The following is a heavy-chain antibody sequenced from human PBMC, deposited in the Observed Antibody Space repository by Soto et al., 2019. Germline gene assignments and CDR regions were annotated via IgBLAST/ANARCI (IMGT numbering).Heavy chain of an antibody. D-gene: IGHD3-3*01. CDR2: INDSGST. CDR3: ARVQRVIFGFDX. CDR1: GGSFSGYY. Sequence: SETLSLTCAVYGGSFSGYYWSWIRQPPGKGLEWIVEINDSGSTNYNPSLKSRVTISVDTSKNQCSLKLSSVTAADTAVYYCARVQRVIFGFDXWGQGTMVTVSX. J-gene: IGHJ5*02. V-gene: IGHV4-34*01.